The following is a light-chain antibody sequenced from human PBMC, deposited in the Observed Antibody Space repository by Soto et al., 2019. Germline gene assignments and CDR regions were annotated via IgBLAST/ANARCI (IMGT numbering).Light chain of an antibody. CDR2: KAS. Sequence: DIQMTQSPSTLSASVGDRITITCRASQSIVTWLAWYQQKPGKAPNLLIYKASTLQSGVPSRFSGSGSETEFTLTTSGLQPDDFATYHCHQYNSYPWTFGQGTKVEIK. J-gene: IGKJ1*01. CDR1: QSIVTW. CDR3: HQYNSYPWT. V-gene: IGKV1-5*03.